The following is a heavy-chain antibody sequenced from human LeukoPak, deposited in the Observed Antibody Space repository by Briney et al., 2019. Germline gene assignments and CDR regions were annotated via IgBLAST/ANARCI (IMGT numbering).Heavy chain of an antibody. CDR2: ISGNGRST. J-gene: IGHJ4*02. CDR3: AKEYYVLLVYALGGSFDY. CDR1: GFTFSSYA. V-gene: IGHV3-23*01. Sequence: EASLKLSCAASGFTFSSYAMSWVRQAPGQGLEWVSTISGNGRSTYYGDSVKGRFTISRDNSKNTLSLQMNSLRAEDTAVYYCAKEYYVLLVYALGGSFDYWGRGTLVTVSS. D-gene: IGHD2-8*02.